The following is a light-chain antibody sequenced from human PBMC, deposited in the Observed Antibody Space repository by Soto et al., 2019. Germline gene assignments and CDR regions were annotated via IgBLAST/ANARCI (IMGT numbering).Light chain of an antibody. CDR1: QGIRNF. J-gene: IGKJ3*01. Sequence: DIQMTQSPTSLSASVGDRVTITCRASQGIRNFVAWYQQKPGKAPKLLIYAASTLQSGVPSRFSGSGSGTDFTLTINSLQPEDGAKDSCQKYSSVPVFGPGTKVVIK. V-gene: IGKV1-27*01. CDR2: AAS. CDR3: QKYSSVPV.